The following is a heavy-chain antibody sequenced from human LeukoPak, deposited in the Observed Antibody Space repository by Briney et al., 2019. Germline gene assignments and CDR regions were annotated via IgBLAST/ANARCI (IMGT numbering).Heavy chain of an antibody. J-gene: IGHJ4*02. Sequence: PGGSLRLSCAASGFTFSSYSMNWVRQAPGKGLEWVSSISSSSSYIYYADSVKGRFTISRDNAKNSLCLQMNSLRAEDTAVYYCARDSGRFNTVTTPDYWGQGTLVTVSS. CDR2: ISSSSSYI. V-gene: IGHV3-21*01. D-gene: IGHD4-17*01. CDR1: GFTFSSYS. CDR3: ARDSGRFNTVTTPDY.